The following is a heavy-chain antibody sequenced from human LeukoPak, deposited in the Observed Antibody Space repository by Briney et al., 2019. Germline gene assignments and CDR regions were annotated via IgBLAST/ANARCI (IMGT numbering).Heavy chain of an antibody. Sequence: PGGSLRLSCAASGFTFSSYAMSWVRQAPGKGLEWVSSVGGAGDDPYYADSVKGRFAIYRDNSRDTLFLQMNSLRVEDTAVYFCAKDAIPRNSLWDYFDSLGQGTLVTVSS. J-gene: IGHJ4*02. D-gene: IGHD1-7*01. V-gene: IGHV3-23*01. CDR3: AKDAIPRNSLWDYFDS. CDR1: GFTFSSYA. CDR2: VGGAGDDP.